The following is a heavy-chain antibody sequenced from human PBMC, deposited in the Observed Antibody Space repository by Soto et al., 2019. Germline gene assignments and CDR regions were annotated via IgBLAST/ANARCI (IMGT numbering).Heavy chain of an antibody. V-gene: IGHV1-8*01. CDR2: MNPNSGNT. CDR3: ARGRSPPGYYYYMDV. J-gene: IGHJ6*03. Sequence: ASVKVSCKASGYTFNSYDINWVRQATGQGLEWMGWMNPNSGNTGYAQKFQGRVTMTRNTSISTAYMELSSLRSEDTAVYYCARGRSPPGYYYYMDVWGKGTTVTVSS. CDR1: GYTFNSYD.